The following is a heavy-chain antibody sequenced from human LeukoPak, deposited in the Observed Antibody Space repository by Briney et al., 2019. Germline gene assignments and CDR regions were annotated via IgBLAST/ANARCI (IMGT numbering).Heavy chain of an antibody. D-gene: IGHD3-22*01. CDR1: GYTFTGYY. Sequence: ASVKVSCRASGYTFTGYYMHWVRQAPGQRLEWMGWINPNSGGTNYAQKFQGRVTMTRDTSISTAYMELSRLRSDDTAVYYCARAGGKYDSRTVGYWGQGTLVTVSS. V-gene: IGHV1-2*02. CDR3: ARAGGKYDSRTVGY. J-gene: IGHJ4*02. CDR2: INPNSGGT.